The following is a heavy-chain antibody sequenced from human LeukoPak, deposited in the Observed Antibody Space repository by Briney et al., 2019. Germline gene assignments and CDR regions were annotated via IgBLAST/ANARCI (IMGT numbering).Heavy chain of an antibody. CDR2: FSGSGDST. D-gene: IGHD6-13*01. J-gene: IGHJ4*02. Sequence: GGSLRLSCAASGFTFSSYGMHWVRQAPGKGLEWVSAFSGSGDSTYYADSVRGRFTISRDNSKNTLYLQMNSLRAEDTAVYYCAKGGPYSSSWYDFDYWGQGTLVTVSS. CDR3: AKGGPYSSSWYDFDY. CDR1: GFTFSSYG. V-gene: IGHV3-23*01.